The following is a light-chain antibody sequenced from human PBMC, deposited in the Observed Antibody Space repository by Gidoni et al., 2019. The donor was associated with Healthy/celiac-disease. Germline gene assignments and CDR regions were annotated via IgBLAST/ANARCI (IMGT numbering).Light chain of an antibody. V-gene: IGKV3-15*01. CDR1: QSVSIN. Sequence: EIVMTQSPATLSVSPGERATLSSRASQSVSINLAWYQQQPARAPRLLICGASTRATSIPARFSGSGSGTEFTLTSSSLHSEDFAVYCCQQYNNWPTFGEGTKVEIK. J-gene: IGKJ1*01. CDR3: QQYNNWPT. CDR2: GAS.